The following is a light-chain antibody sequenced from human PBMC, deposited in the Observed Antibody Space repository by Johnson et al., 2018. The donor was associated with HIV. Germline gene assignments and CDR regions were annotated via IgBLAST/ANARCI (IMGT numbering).Light chain of an antibody. Sequence: SVLTQPPSVSAAPGQKVTISCSGSSSNIGNNYVSWYQQLPGTAPKLLIYENNKRPSGIPDRFSGSKSGTSATLVITGLQTGDEADYHCATWDSSLSVYVFGTGTKVTVL. CDR1: SSNIGNNY. CDR2: ENN. V-gene: IGLV1-51*02. J-gene: IGLJ1*01. CDR3: ATWDSSLSVYV.